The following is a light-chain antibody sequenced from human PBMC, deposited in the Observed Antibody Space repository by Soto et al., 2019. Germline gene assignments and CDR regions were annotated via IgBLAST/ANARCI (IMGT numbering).Light chain of an antibody. V-gene: IGKV3-20*01. CDR2: GAS. J-gene: IGKJ5*01. Sequence: GLTQSPGALSLSPGERATLSCRASQSVSSSYLAWYQQKPGQAPRLLIYGASTRTTGIPDRFSGSGSGTDFTLTIGRLEPGDFAVYYCLHYGGSPLTFGQGTRLEIK. CDR3: LHYGGSPLT. CDR1: QSVSSSY.